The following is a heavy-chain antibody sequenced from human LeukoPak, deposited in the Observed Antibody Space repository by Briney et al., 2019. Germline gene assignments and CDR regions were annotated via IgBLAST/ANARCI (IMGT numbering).Heavy chain of an antibody. V-gene: IGHV1-8*01. D-gene: IGHD2-2*01. CDR2: MNPTNGDT. Sequence: ASVTVSFKASGYTFTSYDINWVRQATGQGLEWMGWMNPTNGDTGYAQKFQGRVTMTRSTSISTAYMELSSLRSEDTAMYYCARAPLGQCSSASCSRYFYMDVWGQGTTVTVSS. CDR3: ARAPLGQCSSASCSRYFYMDV. CDR1: GYTFTSYD. J-gene: IGHJ6*03.